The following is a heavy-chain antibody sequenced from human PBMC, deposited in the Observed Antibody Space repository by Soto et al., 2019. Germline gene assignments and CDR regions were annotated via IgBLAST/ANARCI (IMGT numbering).Heavy chain of an antibody. CDR3: TTRSLIIPVAGVWSREQPQPIDY. CDR2: IHGSGST. V-gene: IGHV3-53*01. J-gene: IGHJ4*02. Sequence: GGSLRLSCEAPGLTETNSYLTWVRQAPGEGLECVAVIHGSGSTFYVDSVKGRFTISRDRSKNTIYLQMNSLKIEDTAVYYCTTRSLIIPVAGVWSREQPQPIDYWGQGTLVTVSS. CDR1: GLTETNSY. D-gene: IGHD6-19*01.